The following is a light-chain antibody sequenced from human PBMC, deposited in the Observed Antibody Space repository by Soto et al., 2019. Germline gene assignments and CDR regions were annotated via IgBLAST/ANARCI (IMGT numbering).Light chain of an antibody. J-gene: IGKJ1*01. CDR2: DAS. Sequence: DIQMIQSPSTLSASVGDRVTITCRASQIISTWLAWYQQKSGKAPKPLISDASSLESGVASWFSGSGSGTEFTLTISRLQPEDVATYYCQQYNNSPWTFGQGTKVDNK. CDR1: QIISTW. V-gene: IGKV1-5*01. CDR3: QQYNNSPWT.